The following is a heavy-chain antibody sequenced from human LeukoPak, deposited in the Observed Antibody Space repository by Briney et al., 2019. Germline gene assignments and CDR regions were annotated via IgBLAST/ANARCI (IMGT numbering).Heavy chain of an antibody. CDR1: GFTFSSYA. V-gene: IGHV3-23*01. D-gene: IGHD3-3*01. J-gene: IGHJ4*02. Sequence: PGVPLRRSCAASGFTFSSYAMSWVRQAPGKGLEWVSAISGSGGTTYYADSVKGRFTISRDNSKNTLFVTMNSLRAEDTAVYYCARDPSTTKPTLTHDFWSGYYDYWGQGTLVTVSS. CDR2: ISGSGGTT. CDR3: ARDPSTTKPTLTHDFWSGYYDY.